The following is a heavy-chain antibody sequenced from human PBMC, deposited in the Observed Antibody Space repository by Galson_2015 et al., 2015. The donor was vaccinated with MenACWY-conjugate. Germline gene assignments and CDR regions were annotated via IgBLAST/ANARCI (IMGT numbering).Heavy chain of an antibody. CDR1: GGSIRSHY. J-gene: IGHJ4*02. V-gene: IGHV4-59*08. D-gene: IGHD7-27*01. CDR3: ARIPTWGSSFGYFDY. Sequence: LSLTCTVSGGSIRSHYWRWFRQPPGKGLEWLAYIRDTGSLKDNPSLKSRVTMSADKSNNQFSLRIISVTAADTAVYYCARIPTWGSSFGYFDYWGQGTLVAVSS. CDR2: IRDTGSL.